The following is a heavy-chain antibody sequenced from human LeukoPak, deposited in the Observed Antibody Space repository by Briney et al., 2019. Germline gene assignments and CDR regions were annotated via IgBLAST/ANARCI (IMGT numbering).Heavy chain of an antibody. Sequence: SETLSLTCAVYGGSFSGYYWSWIRQPPGKGLEWIGEINHSGSTNYNPSLKSRVTISVDTSKNQFSLKLSSVTAADTAVYYCARVRGYGGWFDPWGQGTLATVSS. J-gene: IGHJ5*02. V-gene: IGHV4-34*01. D-gene: IGHD2-15*01. CDR2: INHSGST. CDR1: GGSFSGYY. CDR3: ARVRGYGGWFDP.